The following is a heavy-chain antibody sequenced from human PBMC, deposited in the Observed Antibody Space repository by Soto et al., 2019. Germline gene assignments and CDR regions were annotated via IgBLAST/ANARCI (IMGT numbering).Heavy chain of an antibody. D-gene: IGHD3-10*01. CDR2: ISYDGNVK. CDR3: AKDLKVSGGFHGSLNYYYGMDV. V-gene: IGHV3-30*18. CDR1: GFSFSNHG. J-gene: IGHJ6*02. Sequence: GGSLRLSCAASGFSFSNHGMQWVRQAPGKGLEWVAVISYDGNVKYYTDSVKGRFTISRDNSQSTLFLQMDSLRPEDAAVYYCAKDLKVSGGFHGSLNYYYGMDVWGQGT.